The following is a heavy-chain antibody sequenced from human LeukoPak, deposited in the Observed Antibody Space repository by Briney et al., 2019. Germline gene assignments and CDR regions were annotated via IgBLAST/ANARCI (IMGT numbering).Heavy chain of an antibody. Sequence: GGSLRLSCAASGFTFSSYAMSWVRQAPGKGLEWVSVISGSGANTYYADSVKGRFTISRDNSKNTLYLQMNSLRAEDTAVYYCAKKGGYSYGYQYFHHWGQGTLVTVSS. CDR1: GFTFSSYA. CDR3: AKKGGYSYGYQYFHH. CDR2: ISGSGANT. D-gene: IGHD5-18*01. V-gene: IGHV3-23*01. J-gene: IGHJ1*01.